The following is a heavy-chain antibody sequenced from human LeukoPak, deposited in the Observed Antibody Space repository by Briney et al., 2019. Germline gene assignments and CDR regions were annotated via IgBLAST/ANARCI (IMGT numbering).Heavy chain of an antibody. Sequence: ASVKVSCKASGYTFTSYYVHWVRQAPGQGLEWMGIINPSGGSTSYAQKFQGRVTMTEDTSTDTAYMELSSLRSEDTAVYYCASELQLTHGGGLFDYWGQGTLVTVSS. CDR3: ASELQLTHGGGLFDY. V-gene: IGHV1-46*01. D-gene: IGHD1-26*01. CDR2: INPSGGST. J-gene: IGHJ4*02. CDR1: GYTFTSYY.